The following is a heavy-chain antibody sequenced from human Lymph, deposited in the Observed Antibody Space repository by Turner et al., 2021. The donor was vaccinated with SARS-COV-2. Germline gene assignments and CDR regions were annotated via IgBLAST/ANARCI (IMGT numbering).Heavy chain of an antibody. CDR3: ARDLGPVAFDI. CDR1: GFTVSSND. J-gene: IGHJ3*02. V-gene: IGHV3-53*02. CDR2: IYIGGTT. Sequence: EVQLVETGGGLIQPGGSLSLSCAASGFTVSSNDMSWVRQAPGKGLEWVSVIYIGGTTYYADSVKGRFTISRDNSKNTLYLKMNSLRAEDTAVYYCARDLGPVAFDIWGQGTMVTVSS.